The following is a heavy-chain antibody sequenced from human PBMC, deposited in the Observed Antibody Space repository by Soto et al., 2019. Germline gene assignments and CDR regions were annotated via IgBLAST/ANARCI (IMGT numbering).Heavy chain of an antibody. CDR2: ISSSSSYI. CDR1: GFTFSSYS. J-gene: IGHJ6*02. CDR3: ARAYCGGDCDPNYYYYGMDV. V-gene: IGHV3-21*01. D-gene: IGHD2-21*02. Sequence: PGGSLRLSCAASGFTFSSYSMNWVRQAPGKGLEWVSSISSSSSYIYYADSVKGRFTISRDNAKNSLYLQMNSLRAEDTAVYYCARAYCGGDCDPNYYYYGMDVWGQGTTVTVSS.